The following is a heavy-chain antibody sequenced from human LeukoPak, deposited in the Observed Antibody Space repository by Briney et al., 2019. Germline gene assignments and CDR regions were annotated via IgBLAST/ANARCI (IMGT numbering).Heavy chain of an antibody. CDR3: ARVPDSSGWFDY. J-gene: IGHJ4*02. Sequence: SQTLSLTCTVSGGSISSYYWSWIRQPPGKGLEWIGYIYYSGSTNYNPSLKSRVTISVDTSKNQFSLKLSSVTAADTAVYYCARVPDSSGWFDYWGQGTLVTVSS. CDR2: IYYSGST. V-gene: IGHV4-59*01. D-gene: IGHD6-19*01. CDR1: GGSISSYY.